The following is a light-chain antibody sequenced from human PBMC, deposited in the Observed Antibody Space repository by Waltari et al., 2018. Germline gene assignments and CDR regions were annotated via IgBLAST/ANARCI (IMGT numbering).Light chain of an antibody. Sequence: SYELPQPPSVSVSPGQTARITCSGDALPKTYAYWYQQKSGQAPVLVIYEDSKRPSGIPERFSGSSSGTMATLTISGAQVEDEADYYCYSTDSSGNHRGVFGGGTKLTVL. V-gene: IGLV3-10*01. J-gene: IGLJ2*01. CDR3: YSTDSSGNHRGV. CDR1: ALPKTY. CDR2: EDS.